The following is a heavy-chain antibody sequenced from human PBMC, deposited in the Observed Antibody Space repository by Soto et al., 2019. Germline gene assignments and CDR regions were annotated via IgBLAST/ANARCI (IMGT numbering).Heavy chain of an antibody. J-gene: IGHJ6*02. Sequence: QDQLVQSGAEVKKPGASVKVSCKASGYIFTSYGISWVRQAPGQGLEWMGGISAYNGNTNYAQKLQGRVTLTTDTSTSTGYMELRSLRSDDTAVYYCARDNGFGESDVCGQGTTVTVYS. CDR3: ARDNGFGESDV. CDR2: ISAYNGNT. CDR1: GYIFTSYG. V-gene: IGHV1-18*01. D-gene: IGHD3-10*01.